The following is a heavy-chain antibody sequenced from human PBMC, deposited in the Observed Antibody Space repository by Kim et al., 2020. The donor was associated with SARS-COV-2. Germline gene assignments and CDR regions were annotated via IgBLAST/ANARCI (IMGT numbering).Heavy chain of an antibody. V-gene: IGHV3-53*04. Sequence: GGSLRLSCAASGFTVSSNYMSWVRQAPGKGLEWVSVIYSGGSTYYADSVKGRFTISRHNSKNTLYLQMNSLRAEDTAVYYCARDARIAVEDYYYYYGMDVWGQGTTVTVSS. CDR1: GFTVSSNY. D-gene: IGHD6-19*01. CDR3: ARDARIAVEDYYYYYGMDV. J-gene: IGHJ6*02. CDR2: IYSGGST.